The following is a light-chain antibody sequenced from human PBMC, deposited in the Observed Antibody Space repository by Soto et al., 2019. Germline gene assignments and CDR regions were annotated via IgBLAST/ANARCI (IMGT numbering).Light chain of an antibody. CDR3: QQYDSFWT. J-gene: IGKJ1*01. Sequence: DIQMNQSPSTLSASKGDRVTITCRASQNINNWLAWYQQKPGEAPKLLIYDASNLETGVPSRFSGSGSGTEFTLTISSLRPDDSASYYCQQYDSFWTFGQGTKVDIK. CDR2: DAS. V-gene: IGKV1-5*01. CDR1: QNINNW.